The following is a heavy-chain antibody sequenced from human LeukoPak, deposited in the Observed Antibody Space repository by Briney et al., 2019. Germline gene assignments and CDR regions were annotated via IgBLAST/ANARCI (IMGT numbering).Heavy chain of an antibody. CDR2: ISYDGSNK. V-gene: IGHV3-30*09. Sequence: GGSLRLSCAASGFTFSNYAIHWVRQAPGRGLEWVAVISYDGSNKYYADSVKGRFAISRDNSKNTLFLQMNSLRAEDTAVYYCAKDRSPRYCSGGSCYSQYFQHWGQGTLVTVSS. CDR3: AKDRSPRYCSGGSCYSQYFQH. CDR1: GFTFSNYA. J-gene: IGHJ1*01. D-gene: IGHD2-15*01.